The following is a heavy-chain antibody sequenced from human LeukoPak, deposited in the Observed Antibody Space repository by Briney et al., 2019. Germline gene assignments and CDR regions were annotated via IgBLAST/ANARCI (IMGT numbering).Heavy chain of an antibody. CDR1: GGSISSGGYY. CDR2: IYYSGST. Sequence: SETLSLTCTVSGGSISSGGYYWSWIRQHPGKGLEWIGHIYYSGSTYYNPSLKSRLTISVDTSKNQFSLKLSSVTAADTAVYYCARAKNNWFDPWGQGTLVTVSS. J-gene: IGHJ5*02. CDR3: ARAKNNWFDP. V-gene: IGHV4-31*03. D-gene: IGHD4/OR15-4a*01.